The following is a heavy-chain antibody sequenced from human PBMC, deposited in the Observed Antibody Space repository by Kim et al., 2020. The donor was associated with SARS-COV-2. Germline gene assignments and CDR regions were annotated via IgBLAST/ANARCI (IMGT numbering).Heavy chain of an antibody. J-gene: IGHJ4*02. D-gene: IGHD4-17*01. V-gene: IGHV3-49*03. CDR1: GFTFGDYA. CDR2: IRSKAYGGTT. Sequence: GGSLRLSCTASGFTFGDYAMSWFRQAPGKGLEWVGFIRSKAYGGTTEYAASVKGRFTISRDDSKSIAYLQMNSLKTEDTAVYYCTRDETDDYGDYVGDYWGQGTLVTVSS. CDR3: TRDETDDYGDYVGDY.